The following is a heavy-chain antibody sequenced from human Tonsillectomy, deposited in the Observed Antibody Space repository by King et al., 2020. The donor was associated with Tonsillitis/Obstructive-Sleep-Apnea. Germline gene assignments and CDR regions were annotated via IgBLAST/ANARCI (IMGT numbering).Heavy chain of an antibody. Sequence: QLVQSGAEVKKPGASVKVSCKASGYTFTSYGISWVRQAPGQGLEWMGWISASNGKTNYAQKLQGRVTMTTDTSTSTAYMELRSLRSDDTAVYYCARDWGDILVKPAAIESGYGFGSRKYNFYSYGMDVWGQGTTVTVSS. J-gene: IGHJ6*02. CDR3: ARDWGDILVKPAAIESGYGFGSRKYNFYSYGMDV. D-gene: IGHD2-2*01. V-gene: IGHV1-18*01. CDR2: ISASNGKT. CDR1: GYTFTSYG.